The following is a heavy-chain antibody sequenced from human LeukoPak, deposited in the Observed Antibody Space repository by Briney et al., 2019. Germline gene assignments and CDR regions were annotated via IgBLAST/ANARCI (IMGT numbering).Heavy chain of an antibody. Sequence: GGSLRLSCAASGFTFSSYSMNWVRQAQGKGLGWVSYISSSSSTIYYADSVKGRFTISRDNAKTSLYLQMNSLRAEDTAVYYCARADCSSTSCYDYYYYGMDVWGQGTTATVSS. CDR1: GFTFSSYS. J-gene: IGHJ6*02. V-gene: IGHV3-48*01. CDR2: ISSSSSTI. CDR3: ARADCSSTSCYDYYYYGMDV. D-gene: IGHD2-2*01.